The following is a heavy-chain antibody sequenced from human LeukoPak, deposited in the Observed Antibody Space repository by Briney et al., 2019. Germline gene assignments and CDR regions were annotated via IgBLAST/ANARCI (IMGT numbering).Heavy chain of an antibody. V-gene: IGHV4-34*01. Sequence: SETLSLTCTVYGGFFSGYYWSWIRQPPGKGLEWIGEINHSGSTNYNPSLKSRVTISVDTSKNQFSLKLSSVTAADTAVYYCARGPRRLDPWGQGTLVTVSS. J-gene: IGHJ5*02. CDR1: GGFFSGYY. CDR3: ARGPRRLDP. CDR2: INHSGST.